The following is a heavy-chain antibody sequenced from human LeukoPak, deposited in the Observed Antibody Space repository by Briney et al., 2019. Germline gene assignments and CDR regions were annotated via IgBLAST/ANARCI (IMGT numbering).Heavy chain of an antibody. CDR1: GFTFSNAW. J-gene: IGHJ5*02. CDR2: IKSKTDGGTT. D-gene: IGHD3-10*01. Sequence: GGSLRLSFAASGFTFSNAWMSWVRQAPGKGLEWVGRIKSKTDGGTTDYAAPVKGRFTISRDDSKNTLYLQMNSLKTEDTAVYYCTTEGFGDFWFDPWGQGTLVTVSS. CDR3: TTEGFGDFWFDP. V-gene: IGHV3-15*01.